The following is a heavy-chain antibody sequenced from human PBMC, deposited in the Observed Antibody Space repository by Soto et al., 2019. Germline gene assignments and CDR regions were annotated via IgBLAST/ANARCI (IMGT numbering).Heavy chain of an antibody. J-gene: IGHJ4*02. CDR3: ARRYGYSFDY. V-gene: IGHV4-59*01. CDR2: IYYSGST. D-gene: IGHD5-18*01. CDR1: GFIFRDWF. Sequence: GSLRLSCAASGFIFRDWFMSWIRQPPGKGLEWIGYIYYSGSTNYNPSLKSRVTISVDTSKNQFSLKLSSVTAADTAVYYCARRYGYSFDYWGQGTLVTVS.